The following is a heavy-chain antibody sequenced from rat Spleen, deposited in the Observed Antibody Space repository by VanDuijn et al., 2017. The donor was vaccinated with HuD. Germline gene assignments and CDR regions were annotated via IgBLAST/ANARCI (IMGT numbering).Heavy chain of an antibody. CDR3: ARGVMDA. CDR1: EYSVTSSYR. Sequence: EVQLQESGPGLVKPSQSLSLTCSVTEYSVTSSYRWNWIRKFPGNKLEWMGYINSAGSTNYNPSLKSRISITRDTSKNQFFLQVNSVTTEDTATYYCARGVMDAWGQGASVTVSS. V-gene: IGHV3-3*01. J-gene: IGHJ4*01. CDR2: INSAGST.